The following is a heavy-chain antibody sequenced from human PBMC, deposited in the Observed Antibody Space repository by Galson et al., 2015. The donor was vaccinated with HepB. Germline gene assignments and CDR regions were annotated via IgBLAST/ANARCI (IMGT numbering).Heavy chain of an antibody. CDR2: ISSSSSYI. J-gene: IGHJ6*02. CDR1: GFTFSSYS. V-gene: IGHV3-21*01. CDR3: AREIRAIATGTVYGMDV. D-gene: IGHD6-13*01. Sequence: LRLSCAASGFTFSSYSMNWVRQAPGKGLEWVSSISSSSSYIYYADSVKGRFTISRDNAKNSLYLQMNSLRAEDTAVYYCAREIRAIATGTVYGMDVWGQGTTVTVSS.